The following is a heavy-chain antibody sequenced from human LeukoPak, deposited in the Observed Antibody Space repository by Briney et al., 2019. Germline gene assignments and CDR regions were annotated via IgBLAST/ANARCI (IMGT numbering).Heavy chain of an antibody. CDR1: GFTVNDYG. J-gene: IGHJ5*01. CDR2: IRFDGTNK. D-gene: IGHD6-19*01. V-gene: IGHV3-30*02. CDR3: AREFPSGYNSRWFDY. Sequence: PGGSLRLSCAGSGFTVNDYGMHWVRQAPGKGLEWVAFIRFDGTNKYSADSVKGRFTISRDNSKNTLYLQINRLRVEDTAVYYCAREFPSGYNSRWFDYWGQGTLVTVSS.